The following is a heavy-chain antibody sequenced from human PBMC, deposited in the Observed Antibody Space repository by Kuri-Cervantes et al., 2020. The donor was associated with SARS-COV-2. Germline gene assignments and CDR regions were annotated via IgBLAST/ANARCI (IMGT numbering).Heavy chain of an antibody. CDR1: GYTFTSYG. D-gene: IGHD3-22*01. CDR3: ALGYWGSGYPRYYYMDV. V-gene: IGHV1-18*01. Sequence: ASVKVSCKASGYTFTSYGISWVRQAPGQGLEWMGWISAYNGNTNYAQKLQGRVTITADESTSTAYMELSSLRSEDTAVFYCALGYWGSGYPRYYYMDVWGKGTAVTVSS. CDR2: ISAYNGNT. J-gene: IGHJ6*03.